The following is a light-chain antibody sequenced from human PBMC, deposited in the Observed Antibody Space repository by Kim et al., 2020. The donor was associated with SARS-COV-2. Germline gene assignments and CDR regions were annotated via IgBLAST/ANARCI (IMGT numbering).Light chain of an antibody. J-gene: IGLJ2*01. CDR3: LLSYSSVDVV. CDR1: TGPVTSGHY. Sequence: QAVVTQEPSLTVSPGGTVTLTCGSSTGPVTSGHYPYWFQQKPGQAPRALIYDTSHKHSWTPARFSGSLLRGNAALTLSGAQPEDEAEYYCLLSYSSVDVVFGGGTQLTVL. CDR2: DTS. V-gene: IGLV7-46*01.